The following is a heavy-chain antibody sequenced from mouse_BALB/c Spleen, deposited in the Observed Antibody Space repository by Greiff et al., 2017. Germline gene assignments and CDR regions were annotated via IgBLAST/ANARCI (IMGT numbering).Heavy chain of an antibody. CDR2: IWAGGST. Sequence: VMLVESGPGLVAPSQSLSITCTVSGFSLTSYGVHWVRQPPGKGLEWLGVIWAGGSTNYNSALMSRLSISKDNSKSQVFLKMNSLQTDDTAMYYCAREDYGPLFAYWGQGTLVTVSA. J-gene: IGHJ3*01. CDR1: GFSLTSYG. CDR3: AREDYGPLFAY. D-gene: IGHD1-2*01. V-gene: IGHV2-9*02.